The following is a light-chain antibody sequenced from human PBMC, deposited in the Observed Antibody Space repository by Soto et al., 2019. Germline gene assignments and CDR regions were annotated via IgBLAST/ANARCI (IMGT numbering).Light chain of an antibody. CDR3: QQYGSSSWT. Sequence: EIVLTQSPGTLSLSPGERATLSCRASQSFSSSFLAWYQQKPGQAPRLLIYGASSRATGIPDRFSGSGSGTDFTLTINRLEPEDFAVYYCQQYGSSSWTFGQGTRVEIK. CDR1: QSFSSSF. CDR2: GAS. J-gene: IGKJ1*01. V-gene: IGKV3-20*01.